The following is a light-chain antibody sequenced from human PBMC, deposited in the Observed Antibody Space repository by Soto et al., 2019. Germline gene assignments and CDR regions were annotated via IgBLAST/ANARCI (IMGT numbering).Light chain of an antibody. CDR3: CSYTDIALDVV. Sequence: QSVLTQPASVSGSPGQSITISCTGTSSDLGSYNYVSWYQQYPGRAPKLILYEVTHRPSGVSDRFSGSKSGNTASLTISGVRPEDEADYYCCSYTDIALDVVFGGGTQLTVL. J-gene: IGLJ2*01. CDR1: SSDLGSYNY. CDR2: EVT. V-gene: IGLV2-14*01.